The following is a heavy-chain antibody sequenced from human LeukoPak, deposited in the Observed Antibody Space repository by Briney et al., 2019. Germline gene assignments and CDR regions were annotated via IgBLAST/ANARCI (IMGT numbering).Heavy chain of an antibody. CDR3: ARGGRIAARNWFDP. J-gene: IGHJ5*02. CDR2: IYYSGST. D-gene: IGHD6-6*01. Sequence: SETLSLTCTVSGGSISSYFWSWIRQPPGKGLEWIGYIYYSGSTNYNPSLKSRVTISVDTSKNQFSLKLSSVIAADTAVYYCARGGRIAARNWFDPWGQGTLVTVSS. V-gene: IGHV4-59*01. CDR1: GGSISSYF.